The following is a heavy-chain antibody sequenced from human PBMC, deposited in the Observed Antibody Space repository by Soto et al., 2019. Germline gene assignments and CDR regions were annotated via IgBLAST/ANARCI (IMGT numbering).Heavy chain of an antibody. CDR3: ARDREAGPFDL. V-gene: IGHV4-4*07. CDR2: VYATGSA. J-gene: IGHJ3*01. Sequence: SETLSLTCSVSGGSISDSFWSWIRQPAGRGLEYIGRVYATGSANYNPSLKNRLTLAVDTSKNQFSLKLTSVTAADTAMYYCARDREAGPFDLWGRGTMVTVSS. CDR1: GGSISDSF. D-gene: IGHD6-19*01.